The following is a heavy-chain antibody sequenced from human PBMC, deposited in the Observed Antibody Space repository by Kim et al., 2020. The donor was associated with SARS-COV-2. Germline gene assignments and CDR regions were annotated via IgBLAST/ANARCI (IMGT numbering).Heavy chain of an antibody. V-gene: IGHV3-7*03. CDR3: AKGVSVAPHYYYHYGMDV. J-gene: IGHJ6*02. D-gene: IGHD6-19*01. CDR2: IKQGAYES. CDR1: EFTFSTSW. Sequence: GGSLRLSCAASEFTFSTSWMTWVRQAPGKGLEWVASIKQGAYESYYVDSVKGRFTISRDNAKNLLYLQMNSLRPEDTAVYYCAKGVSVAPHYYYHYGMDVWGQGTTVTVSS.